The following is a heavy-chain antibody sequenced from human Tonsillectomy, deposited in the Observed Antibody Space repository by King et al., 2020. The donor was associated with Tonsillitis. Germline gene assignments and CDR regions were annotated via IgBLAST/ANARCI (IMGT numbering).Heavy chain of an antibody. Sequence: VQLQESGPGLVKPSETLSLTCTVSGDSISTYYWSWIRQPPGKGLEWIGYIHFIGSTNYNPSRGRRVTISVDTSKKQISLKLRSVTAAETAVYYCARGSRQGWGSGLTFDSWGQGTLVTVSS. J-gene: IGHJ4*02. CDR1: GDSISTYY. CDR2: IHFIGST. CDR3: ARGSRQGWGSGLTFDS. D-gene: IGHD3-16*01. V-gene: IGHV4-59*01.